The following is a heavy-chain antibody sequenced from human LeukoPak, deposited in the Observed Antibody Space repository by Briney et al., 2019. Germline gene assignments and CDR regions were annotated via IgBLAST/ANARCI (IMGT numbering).Heavy chain of an antibody. Sequence: RAGGSLRLSCAASGFDFSSYGMSWVRQSPGKGLEWVSTFSASSTSTYYADSVKGRFTISRDNSKNTLYLQMNSLRDEDTAVYYCAKGDTYYDLLTCFDFWGPGTLVTVSS. CDR2: FSASSTST. D-gene: IGHD3-9*01. V-gene: IGHV3-23*01. CDR3: AKGDTYYDLLTCFDF. J-gene: IGHJ4*02. CDR1: GFDFSSYG.